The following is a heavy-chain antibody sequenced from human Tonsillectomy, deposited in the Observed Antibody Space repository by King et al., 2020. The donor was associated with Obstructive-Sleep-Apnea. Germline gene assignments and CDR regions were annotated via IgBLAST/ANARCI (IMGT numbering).Heavy chain of an antibody. CDR2: VWYSGST. J-gene: IGHJ4*02. CDR3: ARDRPPSDY. CDR1: GGSISSYY. V-gene: IGHV4-59*01. Sequence: VPLQESGPGLVRPSETLSLTCTVSGGSISSYYWSWLRQPPGKGLEYVGYVWYSGSTNYNPSLMSRLTISVDTSQNQFSLQLSSVTAADTAVYYCARDRPPSDYWGQGILVTVSS.